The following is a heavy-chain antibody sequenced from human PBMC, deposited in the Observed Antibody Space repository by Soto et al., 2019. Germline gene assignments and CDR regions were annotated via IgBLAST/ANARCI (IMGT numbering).Heavy chain of an antibody. J-gene: IGHJ6*02. Sequence: ASVKVSCKASGYTFTSYAMHWVRQAPGQRLEWMGWINAGNGNTKYSQKFQGRVTITRDTSASTAYMELSSLRSEDTAVYYCAGDSNYVGYYYYGMDVWGHGTTVTVSS. CDR2: INAGNGNT. V-gene: IGHV1-3*01. CDR1: GYTFTSYA. CDR3: AGDSNYVGYYYYGMDV. D-gene: IGHD4-4*01.